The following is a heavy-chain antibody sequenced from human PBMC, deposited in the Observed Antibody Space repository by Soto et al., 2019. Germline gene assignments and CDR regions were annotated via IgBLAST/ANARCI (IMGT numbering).Heavy chain of an antibody. CDR3: ATPNPSILTGYYNPYYYYYMDV. CDR2: FDPEDGGT. CDR1: GYTLTELS. Sequence: ASVKVSCKVSGYTLTELSMHWVRQAPGKGLEWMGGFDPEDGGTIYAQKFQGRVTMTEDTSTDTAYMELSSLRSEDTAVYYCATPNPSILTGYYNPYYYYYMDVWGKGTTVTVSS. J-gene: IGHJ6*03. D-gene: IGHD3-9*01. V-gene: IGHV1-24*01.